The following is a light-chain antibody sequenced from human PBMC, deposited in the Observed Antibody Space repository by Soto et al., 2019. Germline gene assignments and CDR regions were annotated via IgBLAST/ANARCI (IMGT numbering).Light chain of an antibody. J-gene: IGLJ1*01. Sequence: QSALTQPASVSGSPGQSITISCTGTSSDVGGYNYVSWHQQHPGKAPKLMIYDVNFRPSGVSNRFSGSKSGNTASLTISGLQAEDEADYYCISYTDSSTLVFGTGTKVTVL. CDR3: ISYTDSSTLV. CDR1: SSDVGGYNY. V-gene: IGLV2-14*01. CDR2: DVN.